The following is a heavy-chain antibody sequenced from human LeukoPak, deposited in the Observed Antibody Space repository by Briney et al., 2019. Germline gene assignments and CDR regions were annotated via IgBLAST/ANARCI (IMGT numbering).Heavy chain of an antibody. V-gene: IGHV3-48*01. J-gene: IGHJ4*02. D-gene: IGHD3-3*01. CDR3: ARGNAALVFGANDY. CDR2: ISSSSSTI. Sequence: LPGGSLRLSCAASGFTFSSYSMNWVRQAPGKGLEWVSYISSSSSTIYYADSVKGRFTISRDNAKNSLYLQMNSLRAEDTAVYYCARGNAALVFGANDYWGQGTLVTVSS. CDR1: GFTFSSYS.